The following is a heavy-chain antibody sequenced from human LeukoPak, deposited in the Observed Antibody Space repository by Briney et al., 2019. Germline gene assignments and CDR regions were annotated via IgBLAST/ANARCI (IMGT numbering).Heavy chain of an antibody. D-gene: IGHD6-19*01. Sequence: GASVKVSCKASGYTFTSYDINWVRQATGQGLEWMGWMNPNSGNTGYAQKFQGRVTMTRNTSISTAYMELSSLRSEDTAVYYCARGGHSSGWYYYYYYGMDVWGQGTTVTVSS. V-gene: IGHV1-8*01. CDR1: GYTFTSYD. CDR3: ARGGHSSGWYYYYYYGMDV. CDR2: MNPNSGNT. J-gene: IGHJ6*02.